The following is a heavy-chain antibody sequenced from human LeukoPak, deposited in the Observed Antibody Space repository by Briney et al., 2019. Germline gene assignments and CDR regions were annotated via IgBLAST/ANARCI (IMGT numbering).Heavy chain of an antibody. Sequence: GGSLRLSCAGSGFTFSSYAMSWVRQAPGKGLEWVSVISYDGSKKYYADSVKGRFTISRDNSRNTLYLQMNSLRVEDTAVFYCARDRGNSHYYNMDVSGQGTTVTVSS. J-gene: IGHJ6*02. V-gene: IGHV3-30-3*01. CDR1: GFTFSSYA. CDR2: ISYDGSKK. D-gene: IGHD2-21*01. CDR3: ARDRGNSHYYNMDV.